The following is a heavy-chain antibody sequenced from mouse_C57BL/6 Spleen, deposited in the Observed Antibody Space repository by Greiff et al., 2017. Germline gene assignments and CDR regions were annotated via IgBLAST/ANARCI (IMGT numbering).Heavy chain of an antibody. CDR2: IHPTSGRT. J-gene: IGHJ2*01. D-gene: IGHD1-1*01. V-gene: IGHV1-64*01. CDR1: GYTFTSYW. CDR3: ARWDYYGSSPFDY. Sequence: QVQLQQPGAELVKPGASVKLSCKASGYTFTSYWMHWVKQRPGQGLEWIGMIHPTSGRTNYNEKFKSKATLTVDKSSSTAYMQLSSLTSEDSAVYYCARWDYYGSSPFDYWGQGTTLTGSS.